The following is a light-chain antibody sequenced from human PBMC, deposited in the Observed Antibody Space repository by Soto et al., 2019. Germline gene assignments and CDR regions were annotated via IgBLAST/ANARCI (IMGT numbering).Light chain of an antibody. V-gene: IGLV2-8*01. CDR3: MSYAGMYTYV. J-gene: IGLJ1*01. CDR1: SSDVGGYNY. CDR2: EVT. Sequence: QSVLTQPPSASGSPGQSVTISCTGTSSDVGGYNYLSWYQHRPGKAPQLIIYEVTKRPSGVPNRLFCSKSGNTASLTVSGLQAEDEADYFCMSYAGMYTYVFGTGTKVTVL.